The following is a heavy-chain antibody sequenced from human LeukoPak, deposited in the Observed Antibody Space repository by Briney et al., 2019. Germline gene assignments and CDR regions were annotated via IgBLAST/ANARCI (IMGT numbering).Heavy chain of an antibody. CDR2: INQDGSEE. Sequence: PGGSLRLSCAVSGFSVSENYMTWVRQAPGKGLEWVAHINQDGSEEHYMDSAKARFTISRDNAKNSLSLQMNSLRAEDTAVYYCVRDGGVSGYDLLDYWGQGTLVTVSS. V-gene: IGHV3-7*01. D-gene: IGHD5-12*01. J-gene: IGHJ4*02. CDR1: GFSVSENY. CDR3: VRDGGVSGYDLLDY.